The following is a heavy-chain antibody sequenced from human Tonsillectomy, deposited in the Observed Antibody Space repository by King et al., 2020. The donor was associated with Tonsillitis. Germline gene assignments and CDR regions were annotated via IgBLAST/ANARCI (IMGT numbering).Heavy chain of an antibody. CDR3: AKDPRASYYDSTDAFDI. D-gene: IGHD3-22*01. V-gene: IGHV3-9*01. CDR1: GFTFDDYA. CDR2: ISRNSGSI. Sequence: VQLVESGGGLVQPGRSLRLSCAASGFTFDDYAMHWVRQAPGKGLEWVSGISRNSGSIGYADSVKGRFTISRDNAKNSLYLQMNSLRAEDTALYYCAKDPRASYYDSTDAFDIWGQGTMVTVSS. J-gene: IGHJ3*02.